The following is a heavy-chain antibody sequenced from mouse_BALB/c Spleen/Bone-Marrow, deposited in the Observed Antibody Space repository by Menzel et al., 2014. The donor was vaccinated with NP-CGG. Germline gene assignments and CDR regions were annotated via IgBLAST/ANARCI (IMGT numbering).Heavy chain of an antibody. CDR2: IYPSDSYT. J-gene: IGHJ2*01. Sequence: QVQLKESGAELVRPGASVKLSCKASGYTFTSYWINWVKQRPGQGLEWIGNIYPSDSYTNYNQKFKDKATLTVDKSSSTAYMQLSSPTSEDSAVYYCTRGYYGSSYDYWGQGTTLTVSP. D-gene: IGHD1-1*01. CDR1: GYTFTSYW. CDR3: TRGYYGSSYDY. V-gene: IGHV1-69*02.